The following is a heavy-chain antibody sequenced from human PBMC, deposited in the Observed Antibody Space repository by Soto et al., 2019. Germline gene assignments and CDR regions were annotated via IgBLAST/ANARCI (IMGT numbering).Heavy chain of an antibody. V-gene: IGHV3-64*01. J-gene: IGHJ4*02. Sequence: QPGGSLRLSCAASDFAFNGAWMSWVRQAPGKGLEWGSTYYANSVKGRFTISRDNSKNTLYLQMGSLRAEDMAVYYCARGPGYYFDYWGQGTLVTVSS. CDR1: DFAFNGAW. CDR2: GST. CDR3: ARGPGYYFDY.